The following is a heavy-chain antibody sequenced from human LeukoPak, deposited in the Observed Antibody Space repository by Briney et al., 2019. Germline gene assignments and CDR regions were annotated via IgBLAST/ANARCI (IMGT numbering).Heavy chain of an antibody. Sequence: PGGSLRLSCAASGFAVGSNYMNWVRQAPGKGLEWVSSISSSSSYIYYADSVKGRFTISRDNAKNSLYLQMNSLRAEDTAVYYCARQVGAKERWLQLGYYFDYWGQGTLVTVSS. CDR3: ARQVGAKERWLQLGYYFDY. CDR2: ISSSSSYI. J-gene: IGHJ4*02. D-gene: IGHD5-24*01. CDR1: GFAVGSNY. V-gene: IGHV3-21*01.